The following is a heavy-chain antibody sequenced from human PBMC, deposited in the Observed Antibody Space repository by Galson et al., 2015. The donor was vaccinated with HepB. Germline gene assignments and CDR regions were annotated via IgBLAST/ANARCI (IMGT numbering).Heavy chain of an antibody. CDR3: TLGGAAAY. Sequence: SLRLSCAGSGFPFGNYAMSWFRQAPGKGLEWLGYIKSKTFGGTTQYAASVRGRFTISRDDSASLAYLQMNNLRIEDTAMYYCTLGGAAAYWGQGTLATVSS. D-gene: IGHD2-15*01. J-gene: IGHJ4*02. V-gene: IGHV3-49*03. CDR2: IKSKTFGGTT. CDR1: GFPFGNYA.